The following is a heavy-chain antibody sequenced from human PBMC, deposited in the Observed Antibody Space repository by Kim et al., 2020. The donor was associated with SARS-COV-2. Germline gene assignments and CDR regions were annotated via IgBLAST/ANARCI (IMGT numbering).Heavy chain of an antibody. Sequence: SETLSLTCTVSGGSISSSSYYWGWIRQPPGKGLEWIGSIYYSGSTYYNPSLKSRVTISVDTSKNQFSLKLSSVTAADTAVYYCARHRGQLWSRGGYFDYWGQGTLVTVSS. CDR2: IYYSGST. CDR3: ARHRGQLWSRGGYFDY. V-gene: IGHV4-39*01. D-gene: IGHD5-18*01. J-gene: IGHJ4*02. CDR1: GGSISSSSYY.